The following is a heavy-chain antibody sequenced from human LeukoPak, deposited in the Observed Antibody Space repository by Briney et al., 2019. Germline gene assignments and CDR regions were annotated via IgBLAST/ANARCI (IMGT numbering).Heavy chain of an antibody. CDR3: TREDY. CDR1: GYTFTGYY. J-gene: IGHJ4*02. CDR2: MFPNSGGT. Sequence: ASVKVSCKASGYTFTGYYVHWVRQAPGQGLEWMGWMFPNSGGTIYAQKFQGRVSTTRDTSISTACLELRSLRSDGTAVYYWTREDYGGQGTLVTVSS. V-gene: IGHV1-2*02.